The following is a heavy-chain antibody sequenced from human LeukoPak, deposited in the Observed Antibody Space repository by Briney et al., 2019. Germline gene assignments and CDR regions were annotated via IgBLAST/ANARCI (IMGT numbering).Heavy chain of an antibody. CDR1: GGSISSYY. CDR3: ARERVYYYDSSGSDAFDI. J-gene: IGHJ3*02. V-gene: IGHV4-59*01. CDR2: IYYSGST. Sequence: SETLSLTCTVSGGSISSYYWSWIRQPPGKGLEWIGYIYYSGSTNYNPSLKSRVTISVDTSKNQFSLKLSSVTAADTAVYYCARERVYYYDSSGSDAFDIWGQGTMVTVSS. D-gene: IGHD3-22*01.